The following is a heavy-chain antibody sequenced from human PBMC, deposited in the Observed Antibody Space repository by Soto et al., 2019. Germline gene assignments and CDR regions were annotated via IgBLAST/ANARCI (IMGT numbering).Heavy chain of an antibody. D-gene: IGHD3-22*01. Sequence: GGSLSLSCVASGFTFSKYSMNWVRQAPDKGLEWVSAISSGSGERTYYADSVKGRFTISRDDSRSTLYLQMNSLRADDTALYFCAKGDDTIGPLGNSWGQGTLVTVSS. CDR3: AKGDDTIGPLGNS. V-gene: IGHV3-23*01. CDR2: ISSGSGERT. J-gene: IGHJ4*02. CDR1: GFTFSKYS.